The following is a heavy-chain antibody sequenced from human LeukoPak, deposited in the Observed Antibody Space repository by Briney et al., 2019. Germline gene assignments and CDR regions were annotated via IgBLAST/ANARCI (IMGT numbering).Heavy chain of an antibody. CDR2: VTSGGGHI. CDR1: GFSFSNYA. V-gene: IGHV3-23*01. CDR3: VTGDPIWLDP. J-gene: IGHJ5*02. Sequence: SGGSLRLSCAASGFSFSNYAMSWVRQAPGKGLEWVSGVTSGGGHIYYADFVKGRFTISRDDSKNTLFLQMDSLRVEDTAVYYCVTGDPIWLDPWGQGTLVTVSS. D-gene: IGHD3-10*01.